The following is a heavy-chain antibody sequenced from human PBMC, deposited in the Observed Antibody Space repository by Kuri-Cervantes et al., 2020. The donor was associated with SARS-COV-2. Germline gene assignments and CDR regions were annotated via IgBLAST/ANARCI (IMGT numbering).Heavy chain of an antibody. Sequence: ESLKISCTVSGGSISSSSYYWGWIRQPPGKGLEWIGSMYHSGSTYYNPSLKSRVTISVDTSKNQFSLKLSSVTAADTAVYYCARHGSTAGYSSSWYEYFQHWGQGTLVTVSS. CDR2: MYHSGST. V-gene: IGHV4-39*01. D-gene: IGHD6-13*01. CDR1: GGSISSSSYY. CDR3: ARHGSTAGYSSSWYEYFQH. J-gene: IGHJ1*01.